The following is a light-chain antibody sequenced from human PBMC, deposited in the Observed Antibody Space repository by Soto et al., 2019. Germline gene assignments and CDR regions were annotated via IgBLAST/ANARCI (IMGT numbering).Light chain of an antibody. V-gene: IGLV2-8*01. CDR1: SSDVGKYDY. CDR3: TSYTSSSTYV. J-gene: IGLJ1*01. Sequence: QSVLTQPPSASGSPGQSVTISCTGTSSDVGKYDYVSWFQHHPGKAPKLIIYEVSKRPSGVPDRFSGSKSGTTASLTISGLQTEDEAEYYCTSYTSSSTYVCGTGTKVTVL. CDR2: EVS.